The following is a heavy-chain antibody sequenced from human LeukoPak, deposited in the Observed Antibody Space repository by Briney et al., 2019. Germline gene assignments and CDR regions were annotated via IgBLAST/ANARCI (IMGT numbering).Heavy chain of an antibody. V-gene: IGHV4-59*12. CDR1: GDSISSYY. CDR2: IYYSGST. Sequence: SETLSLTCTVSGDSISSYYWSWIRQPPGKGLEWIEYIYYSGSTNYNPSLKSRVTISVDTSKNQFSLKLSSVTAADTAVYYCARGLLYRFGYSSSSANWFDPWGQGTLVTVSS. J-gene: IGHJ5*02. D-gene: IGHD6-6*01. CDR3: ARGLLYRFGYSSSSANWFDP.